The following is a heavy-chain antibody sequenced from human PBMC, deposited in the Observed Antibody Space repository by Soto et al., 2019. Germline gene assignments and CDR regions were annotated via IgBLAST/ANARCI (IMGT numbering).Heavy chain of an antibody. Sequence: EVQLVQSGAEVKKPGESLKISCKGSGYSFTSYWIGWVRQMPGKGLEWMGIIYPGDSDTRYSPSFQGQVTISADKSISTAYLQWSSLKASDTAMYYCASYYDILTGYDSLSTANAFDIWGQGTMVTVSS. V-gene: IGHV5-51*03. CDR2: IYPGDSDT. CDR3: ASYYDILTGYDSLSTANAFDI. CDR1: GYSFTSYW. D-gene: IGHD3-9*01. J-gene: IGHJ3*02.